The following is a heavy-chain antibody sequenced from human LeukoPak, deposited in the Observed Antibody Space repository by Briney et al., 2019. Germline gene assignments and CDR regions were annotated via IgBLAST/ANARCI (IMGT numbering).Heavy chain of an antibody. D-gene: IGHD2-2*01. J-gene: IGHJ4*02. V-gene: IGHV3-74*01. Sequence: GGSLRLSCAASGFTFGNYWMHWVRQAPGKGLVWVSHINQVGSGTPYADSVKGRFTISRDNDENTVFLQMHSLRVENTAVYSCARVGYCSSTRCNAVDYWGQGTLVTVSS. CDR1: GFTFGNYW. CDR3: ARVGYCSSTRCNAVDY. CDR2: INQVGSGT.